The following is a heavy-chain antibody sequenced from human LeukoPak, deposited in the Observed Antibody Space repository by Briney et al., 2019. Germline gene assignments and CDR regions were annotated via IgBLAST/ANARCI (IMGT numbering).Heavy chain of an antibody. CDR1: GFTFSSYW. Sequence: PGGSLRLSCAAPGFTFSSYWMHWVRQAPGKGLVWVSRINSDGTSTSYADSVKGRFTISRDNAKNTLYLQMNSLRAEDTAVYYCAKGGTTLSDYWGQGTLVTVSS. CDR2: INSDGTST. J-gene: IGHJ4*02. D-gene: IGHD1-7*01. CDR3: AKGGTTLSDY. V-gene: IGHV3-74*01.